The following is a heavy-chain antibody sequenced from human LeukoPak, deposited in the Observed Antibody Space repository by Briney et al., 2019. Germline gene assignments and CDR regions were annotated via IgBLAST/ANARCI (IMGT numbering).Heavy chain of an antibody. V-gene: IGHV4-30-4*01. CDR2: IYYSGST. CDR1: GGFISSGDYY. Sequence: SETLSLTCTVSGGFISSGDYYWSWIRQPPGKGLEWIGYIYYSGSTYYNPSLKSRVTISVDTSKNQFSLKLSSVTAADTAVYYCARTPTSYCSSTSCYYYGMDVWGQGTTVTVSS. J-gene: IGHJ6*02. CDR3: ARTPTSYCSSTSCYYYGMDV. D-gene: IGHD2-2*01.